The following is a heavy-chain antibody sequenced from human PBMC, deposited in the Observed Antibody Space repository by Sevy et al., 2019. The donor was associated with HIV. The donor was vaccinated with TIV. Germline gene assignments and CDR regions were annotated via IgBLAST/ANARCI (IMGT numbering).Heavy chain of an antibody. J-gene: IGHJ4*02. V-gene: IGHV3-30*18. Sequence: LSLTCAASGFTFSSYGMHWVRQAPGKGLEWVAVISYDGSNEYYADSVKGRFTISRDNSKNTLYLQMNSLRPEDTAVYYCVKGGYFCSSGSCYVDQWGQGTLVTVSS. CDR2: ISYDGSNE. CDR3: VKGGYFCSSGSCYVDQ. CDR1: GFTFSSYG. D-gene: IGHD2-15*01.